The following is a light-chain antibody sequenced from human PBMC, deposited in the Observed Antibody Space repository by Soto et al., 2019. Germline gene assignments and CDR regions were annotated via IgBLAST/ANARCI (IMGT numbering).Light chain of an antibody. V-gene: IGKV2-28*01. Sequence: IVMTPSPLSLPVTPGDPSSSSFSSIHSLLHSNGYNYLDWYLQKPGQSPQLLIYLGSNRSSGVPDRFSGSGSGTDFTLKISRVEAEDVGVYYCMQALQTRTFGQGTKVDIK. CDR2: LGS. CDR1: HSLLHSNGYNY. J-gene: IGKJ1*01. CDR3: MQALQTRT.